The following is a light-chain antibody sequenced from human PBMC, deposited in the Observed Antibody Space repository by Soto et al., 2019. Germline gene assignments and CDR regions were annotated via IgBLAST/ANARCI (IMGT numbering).Light chain of an antibody. CDR1: QSVSSN. J-gene: IGKJ2*01. Sequence: EIVMTQSPATLSVSPGERATLSCRASQSVSSNLAWYQQKPGQAPRLLIYGASTRATGIPARFRGSGSGTEFGLTISGVRSEDFAVYYCQQYNNWPLYTLGHGTKLEIK. CDR3: QQYNNWPLYT. V-gene: IGKV3-15*01. CDR2: GAS.